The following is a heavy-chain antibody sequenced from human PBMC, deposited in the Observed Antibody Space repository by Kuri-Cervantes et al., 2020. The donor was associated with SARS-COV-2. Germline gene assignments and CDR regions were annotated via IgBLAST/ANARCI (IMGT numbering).Heavy chain of an antibody. D-gene: IGHD3-22*01. CDR1: GFTFSSYW. Sequence: GGSLRLSCAASGFTFSSYWMHWVRQAPGKGLVWVSRINSDGSSTSYADSVKGRFTISRDNAKNTLYLQMNSLRAEDTAVYYRAREGYYYDSTEANREGINAFDIWGQGTMVTVSS. V-gene: IGHV3-74*01. CDR3: AREGYYYDSTEANREGINAFDI. CDR2: INSDGSST. J-gene: IGHJ3*02.